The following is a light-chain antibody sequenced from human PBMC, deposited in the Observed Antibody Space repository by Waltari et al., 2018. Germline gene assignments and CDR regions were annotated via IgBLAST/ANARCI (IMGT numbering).Light chain of an antibody. CDR1: NIESQT. CDR3: QVWHSTFDHPV. CDR2: DES. J-gene: IGLJ2*01. V-gene: IGLV3-21*02. Sequence: YVLTQSPSVSVAPGQTATITCGGINIESQTVHLYQRKPGQAPVLVVYDESARPSGIPDRFSGSNSGDPATLTISRVEAGDEADYYCQVWHSTFDHPVFGGGTKLTVL.